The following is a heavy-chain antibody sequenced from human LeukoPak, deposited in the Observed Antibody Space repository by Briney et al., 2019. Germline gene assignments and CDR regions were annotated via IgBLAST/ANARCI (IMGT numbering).Heavy chain of an antibody. CDR3: ARGAAGTTPDYYYFGLDV. CDR1: GYRFTDYW. J-gene: IGHJ6*02. CDR2: IYPGDSDT. Sequence: GESLKISCKGSGYRFTDYWIGWVRQMPGKGLEGMGIIYPGDSDTRYSPSFQGPVTISADKSINTAHLQWSSLKASDTAMYYCARGAAGTTPDYYYFGLDVWGQGSTVRVSS. V-gene: IGHV5-51*01. D-gene: IGHD1-7*01.